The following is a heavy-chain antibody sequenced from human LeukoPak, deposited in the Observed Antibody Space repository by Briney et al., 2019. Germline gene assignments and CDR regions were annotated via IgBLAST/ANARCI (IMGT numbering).Heavy chain of an antibody. CDR2: IIHSGIT. D-gene: IGHD1-26*01. V-gene: IGHV4-4*02. J-gene: IGHJ4*02. Sequence: SETLSLTCTVSADSISSGNWWSWVRQPPGKELEWIGEIIHSGITNYNPSLKSRVTITVDKSKNQFSLKLSSVTAADTAVYYCATMGPSILGVRRDYWGQGILVTVSS. CDR3: ATMGPSILGVRRDY. CDR1: ADSISSGNW.